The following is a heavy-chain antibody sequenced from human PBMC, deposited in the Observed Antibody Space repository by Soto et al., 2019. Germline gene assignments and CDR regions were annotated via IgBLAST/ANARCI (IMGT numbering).Heavy chain of an antibody. D-gene: IGHD6-19*01. CDR3: AKEATSGLYYFDY. J-gene: IGHJ4*02. CDR2: ISGSGGSP. CDR1: GFTFSNYA. Sequence: GGSLRLSCAASGFTFSNYAMNWVRQAPGKGLEWVSTISGSGGSPYYADSVKGRFTISRDNSKNTLYLQMNSLRAGDSAIYYCAKEATSGLYYFDYWGQGTLVTVSS. V-gene: IGHV3-23*01.